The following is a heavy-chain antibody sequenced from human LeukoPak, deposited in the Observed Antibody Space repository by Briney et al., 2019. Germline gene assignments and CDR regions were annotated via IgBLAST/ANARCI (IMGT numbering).Heavy chain of an antibody. CDR1: GGTFSSYA. CDR3: ARERFGGSYYGGDDAFDI. CDR2: IIPIFGTA. V-gene: IGHV1-69*13. D-gene: IGHD1-26*01. J-gene: IGHJ3*02. Sequence: VASVTVSCKASGGTFSSYAISWVRQAPGQGLEWMGGIIPIFGTANYAQKFQGRVTITADESTSTAYMELSSLRSEDTAEYYCARERFGGSYYGGDDAFDIWGQGTMVTVSS.